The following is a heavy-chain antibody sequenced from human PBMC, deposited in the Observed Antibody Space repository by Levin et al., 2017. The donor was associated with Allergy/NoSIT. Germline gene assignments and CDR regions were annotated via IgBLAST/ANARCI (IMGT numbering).Heavy chain of an antibody. CDR1: GGTFSSYA. CDR3: ARDPINAHQTDYDFWSGYAPAESKYYYYMDV. V-gene: IGHV1-69*06. D-gene: IGHD3-3*01. CDR2: IIPIFGTA. Sequence: GGSLRLSCKASGGTFSSYAISWVRQAPGQGLEWMGGIIPIFGTANYAQKFQGRVTITADKSTSTAYMELSSLRSEDTAVYYCARDPINAHQTDYDFWSGYAPAESKYYYYMDVWGKGTTVTVSS. J-gene: IGHJ6*03.